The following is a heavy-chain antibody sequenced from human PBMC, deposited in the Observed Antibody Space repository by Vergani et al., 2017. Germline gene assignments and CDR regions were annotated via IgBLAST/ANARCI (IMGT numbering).Heavy chain of an antibody. CDR2: ISYDGSNK. D-gene: IGHD5-18*01. Sequence: QVQLVESGGGVVQPGGSLRVSCAASGFTFSSYGMHWVRQAPGKGLEWVAVISYDGSNKYYADSVKGRFTISRDNSKNTLYLQMNSLRAEDTAVYYCAKVGGRIQLWFDFDYWGQGTLVTVSS. CDR3: AKVGGRIQLWFDFDY. J-gene: IGHJ4*02. CDR1: GFTFSSYG. V-gene: IGHV3-30*18.